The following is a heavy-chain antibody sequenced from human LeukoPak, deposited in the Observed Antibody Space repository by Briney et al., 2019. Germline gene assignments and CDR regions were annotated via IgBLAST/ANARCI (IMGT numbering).Heavy chain of an antibody. J-gene: IGHJ4*02. CDR1: GYTFTSYG. Sequence: ASGKVSCKASGYTFTSYGISWVRQAPGQRLEWRGWMNAGNGNTKYSQKFQGRVTVTRDTSASKAYMELSSLKSEDMAVYYCAREGSMVRGVGIFGFDYWGQGTLVTVSS. CDR2: MNAGNGNT. CDR3: AREGSMVRGVGIFGFDY. D-gene: IGHD3-10*01. V-gene: IGHV1-3*03.